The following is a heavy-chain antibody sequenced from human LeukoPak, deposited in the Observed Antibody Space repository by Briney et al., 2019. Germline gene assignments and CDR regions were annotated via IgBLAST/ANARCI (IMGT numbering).Heavy chain of an antibody. J-gene: IGHJ4*02. V-gene: IGHV3-23*01. CDR1: GLSFSNAW. Sequence: PGGSLRLSCTASGLSFSNAWMSWVRQAPGKGLEWVSAISGSGGSTYYADSVKGRFTISRDNSKNTLYLQMNSLRAEDTAVYYCAKDWPRMATTSGLDYWGQGTLVTVSS. CDR2: ISGSGGST. CDR3: AKDWPRMATTSGLDY. D-gene: IGHD5-24*01.